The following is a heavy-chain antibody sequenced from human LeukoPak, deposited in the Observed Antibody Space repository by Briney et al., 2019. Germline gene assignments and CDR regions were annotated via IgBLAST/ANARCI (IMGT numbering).Heavy chain of an antibody. CDR3: AHVAMYQLDY. J-gene: IGHJ4*02. CDR2: IIGGGGST. V-gene: IGHV3-23*01. CDR1: GFPFSSHG. Sequence: GGSLRLSCAASGFPFSSHGMSWVRQAPGKGLEWVSGIIGGGGSTYYADSVKGRFTISGDNSRNTLFLQMNSLRAEDTAVYDCAHVAMYQLDYWGQGTLVTVSS. D-gene: IGHD2-2*01.